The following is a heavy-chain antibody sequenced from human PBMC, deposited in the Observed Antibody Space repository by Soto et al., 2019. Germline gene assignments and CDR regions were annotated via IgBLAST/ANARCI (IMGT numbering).Heavy chain of an antibody. D-gene: IGHD3-10*01. Sequence: QVQLVQSGAEVKKPGSSVKVSCKASGGTFSSYAISWVRQAPGQGLEWMGGIIPIFGTANYAQKFQGRVTITADKSTSTAYMELSSLRSEDTAVYYCARGGFTMVRGVIYYFDCWGQGTLVTVSS. CDR3: ARGGFTMVRGVIYYFDC. CDR2: IIPIFGTA. V-gene: IGHV1-69*06. J-gene: IGHJ4*02. CDR1: GGTFSSYA.